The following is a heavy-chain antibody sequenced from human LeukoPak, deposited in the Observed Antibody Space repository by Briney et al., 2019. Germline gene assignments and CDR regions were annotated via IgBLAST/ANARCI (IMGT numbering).Heavy chain of an antibody. V-gene: IGHV3-53*01. D-gene: IGHD3-22*01. CDR2: IYSGGST. CDR3: AMAFGYFDSSGPLDY. J-gene: IGHJ4*02. CDR1: GFTVSSNY. Sequence: GGSLRLSCAASGFTVSSNYMSWVRQAPGKGLEWVSVIYSGGSTYYADSVKGRFTISRDNSKNTLYLEMNTLRAEDTAVYYCAMAFGYFDSSGPLDYWGQGTLVTVSS.